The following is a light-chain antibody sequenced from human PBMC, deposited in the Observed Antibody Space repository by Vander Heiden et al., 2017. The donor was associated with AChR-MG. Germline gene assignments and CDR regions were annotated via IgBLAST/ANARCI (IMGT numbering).Light chain of an antibody. CDR2: EVN. J-gene: IGLJ2*01. Sequence: QSALTQPASASGSPGQSITLSCTCSIGDIRSYALCSWSQQHPASAPKLIIYEVNKRPSGVSKRISGSKSGNTASLTISGLQAEDEARYFCCSYAGSLDFLVFGGVTQLTVL. V-gene: IGLV2-23*02. CDR1: IGDIRSYAL. CDR3: CSYAGSLDFLV.